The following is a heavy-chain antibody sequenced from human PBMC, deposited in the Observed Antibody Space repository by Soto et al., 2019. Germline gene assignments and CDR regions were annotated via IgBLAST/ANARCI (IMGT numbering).Heavy chain of an antibody. Sequence: LXLSCATSGFTFRSYGMHWFRQAPGKGLEWVAVIWYDGSNKYYADSVKGRFTISRDNSKNTLYLQMNSLRAEDTAVYYCARSPVVTADMIRYYGMDVWGQGTTVTVSS. CDR3: ARSPVVTADMIRYYGMDV. CDR1: GFTFRSYG. J-gene: IGHJ6*02. V-gene: IGHV3-33*01. CDR2: IWYDGSNK. D-gene: IGHD2-2*01.